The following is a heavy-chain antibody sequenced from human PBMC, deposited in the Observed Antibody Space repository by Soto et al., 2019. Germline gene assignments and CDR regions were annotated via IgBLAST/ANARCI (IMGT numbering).Heavy chain of an antibody. V-gene: IGHV4-30-2*01. CDR1: GGSISSCGYS. Sequence: PSETLSLTCAVSGGSISSCGYSWSWIRQPPGKGLEWIGYIYHSGSTYYNPSLKSRVTISVDRSKNQFSLKLSSVTAADTAVYYCARGYCSGGSCYSTSWFDPWGQGTLVTVSS. CDR2: IYHSGST. D-gene: IGHD2-15*01. CDR3: ARGYCSGGSCYSTSWFDP. J-gene: IGHJ5*02.